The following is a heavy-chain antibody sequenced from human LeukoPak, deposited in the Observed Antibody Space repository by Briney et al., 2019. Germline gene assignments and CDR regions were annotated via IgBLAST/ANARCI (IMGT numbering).Heavy chain of an antibody. Sequence: GGSLRLSCAASGFTFSSYAMSWVRQAPGKGLEWVSAISGSGGSTYYADSVKGRFTISRDNSKNTLYLQMNSLRAEDTAVYYCAKDTAPYYDFWSGYYTGGYFDYWGQGTLVTVSS. V-gene: IGHV3-23*01. CDR3: AKDTAPYYDFWSGYYTGGYFDY. D-gene: IGHD3-3*01. CDR1: GFTFSSYA. CDR2: ISGSGGST. J-gene: IGHJ4*02.